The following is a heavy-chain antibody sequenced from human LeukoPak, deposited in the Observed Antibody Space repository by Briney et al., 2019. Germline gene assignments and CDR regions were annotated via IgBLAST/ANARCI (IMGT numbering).Heavy chain of an antibody. CDR1: GGSISTYY. CDR3: ARLYDSSGYWN. V-gene: IGHV4-59*08. CDR2: VYYTGST. Sequence: SETLSLTCTVSGGSISTYYWSWIRQSPGKGLEWIGYVYYTGSTNYNPSLKSRVTISVDTSKNQFSLKLSSVTAADTAVYYCARLYDSSGYWNWGQGTLVTVSS. D-gene: IGHD3-22*01. J-gene: IGHJ4*02.